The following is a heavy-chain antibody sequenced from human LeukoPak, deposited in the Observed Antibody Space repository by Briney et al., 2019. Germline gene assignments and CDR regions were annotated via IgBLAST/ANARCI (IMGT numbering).Heavy chain of an antibody. J-gene: IGHJ6*03. D-gene: IGHD1-26*01. CDR2: IYYTGST. Sequence: SETLSLTCAVYGGSFSGYYWGCIRQPPGKGGEWMGSIYYTGSTYYNPSLKSRVTISVDTSKNPFSLRLSSVTAADTAVYYCARTTGSFYFYYYMDVWGKGTTVTASS. CDR1: GGSFSGYY. CDR3: ARTTGSFYFYYYMDV. V-gene: IGHV4-34*01.